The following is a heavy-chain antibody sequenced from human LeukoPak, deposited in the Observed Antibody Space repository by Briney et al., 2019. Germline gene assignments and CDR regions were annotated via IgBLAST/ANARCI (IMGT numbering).Heavy chain of an antibody. Sequence: GGSLRLSCTVSGFTFDDYAMHWVRHTPGKGLEWVAGITWNRDNIGYGDSVKGRFTISRDNAKNSLYLQMNSLRAEDTAVYYCARVRGFDYYYYMDVWGKGTTVTVSS. D-gene: IGHD3-10*01. J-gene: IGHJ6*03. CDR2: ITWNRDNI. CDR3: ARVRGFDYYYYMDV. V-gene: IGHV3-9*01. CDR1: GFTFDDYA.